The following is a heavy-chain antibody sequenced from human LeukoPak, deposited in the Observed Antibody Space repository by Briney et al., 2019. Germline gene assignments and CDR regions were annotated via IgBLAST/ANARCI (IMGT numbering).Heavy chain of an antibody. V-gene: IGHV4-34*01. J-gene: IGHJ1*01. CDR1: GGSFSGYY. D-gene: IGHD6-6*01. CDR3: ARGGAARLHFQN. Sequence: PSETLSLTCAVYGGSFSGYYWSWIRQPPGKGLEWIGEINHSGSTNYNPSLKSRVTISVDTSKNQFSLNLNSATAADTAVYYCARGGAARLHFQNWGQGTLVTVSS. CDR2: INHSGST.